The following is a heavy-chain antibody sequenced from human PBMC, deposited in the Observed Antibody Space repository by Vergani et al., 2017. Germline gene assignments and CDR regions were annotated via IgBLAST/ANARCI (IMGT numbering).Heavy chain of an antibody. CDR3: ARGGMQAYRNFDY. D-gene: IGHD1-14*01. Sequence: QVQLQESGPGLVKPSQTLSLTCTVSGGSISSGDYYWSWIRQPPGKGLEWIGYIYYIGSTYYNPSLKSRVTISVDTSKNQFSLKLSSVTAADTAVYYCARGGMQAYRNFDYWGQGTLVTVSS. CDR1: GGSISSGDYY. V-gene: IGHV4-30-4*01. CDR2: IYYIGST. J-gene: IGHJ4*02.